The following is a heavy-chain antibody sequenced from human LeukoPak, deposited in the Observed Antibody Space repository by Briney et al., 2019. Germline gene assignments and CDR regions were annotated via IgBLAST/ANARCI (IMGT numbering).Heavy chain of an antibody. CDR1: GFTFNSYG. D-gene: IGHD2-2*01. CDR2: IRYDGTNK. V-gene: IGHV3-30*02. J-gene: IGHJ4*02. CDR3: AKERSTTYYGCFDY. Sequence: PGGSLRLSCAASGFTFNSYGIHWVRQAPGKGLEWVAFIRYDGTNKYYGDSVKGRFTISRDNSKDTLRLQLDSLRVEDTAVYYCAKERSTTYYGCFDYWGQGTLVTVSS.